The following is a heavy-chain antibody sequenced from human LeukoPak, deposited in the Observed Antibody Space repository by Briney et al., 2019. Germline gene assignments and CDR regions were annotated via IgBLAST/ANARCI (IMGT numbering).Heavy chain of an antibody. D-gene: IGHD3-22*01. CDR1: GFTFSSYG. J-gene: IGHJ6*02. Sequence: PGGSLRLSCAASGFTFSSYGMHRVRQAPGKGLEWVAVIWYDGSNKYYADSVKGRFTISRDNSKNTLYLQMNSLRAEDTAVYYCARSLDSSGYYYYGMDVWGQGTTVTVSS. CDR2: IWYDGSNK. V-gene: IGHV3-33*01. CDR3: ARSLDSSGYYYYGMDV.